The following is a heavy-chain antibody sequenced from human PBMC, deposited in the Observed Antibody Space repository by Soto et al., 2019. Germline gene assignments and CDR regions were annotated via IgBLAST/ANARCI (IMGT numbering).Heavy chain of an antibody. D-gene: IGHD6-19*01. V-gene: IGHV2-5*01. CDR1: GFSLRTSGVG. J-gene: IGHJ5*02. Sequence: GSGPTLVNPTQTLTLTCIFSGFSLRTSGVGVGWIRQPPGKALEWLGFIYWNDDKRYSPSLKSRLTTTKDTSKNQVVLTMTNMDPVDTATYYCAKSGSSGWYGWFDPWGQGTLVTVSS. CDR3: AKSGSSGWYGWFDP. CDR2: IYWNDDK.